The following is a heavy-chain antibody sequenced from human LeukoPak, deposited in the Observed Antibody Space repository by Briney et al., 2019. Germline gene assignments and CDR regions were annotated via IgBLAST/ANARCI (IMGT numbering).Heavy chain of an antibody. V-gene: IGHV3-48*01. D-gene: IGHD4-17*01. CDR2: ITSNSGTI. Sequence: GGSLRPSCAASGFTFSIYSMNWVRQAPGKGLEWISYITSNSGTIYYTDSVKGRFTISRDNAKNSLYLQMNSLRAEDTAVYYCVRETTGANCMDVWGKGTTVTVSS. CDR1: GFTFSIYS. CDR3: VRETTGANCMDV. J-gene: IGHJ6*03.